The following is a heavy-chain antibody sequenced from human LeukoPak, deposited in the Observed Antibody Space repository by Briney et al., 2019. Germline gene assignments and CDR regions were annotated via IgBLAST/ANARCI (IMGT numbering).Heavy chain of an antibody. Sequence: PSQTLSLTCTVSGGSISSGGYYWSWIRQHPGKGLEWIGYIYYSGSTYYNPSLKSRVTISVATSKNQFSLKLSSVTAADTAVYYCATSSSGYYYVGYWGQGTLVTVSS. CDR3: ATSSSGYYYVGY. V-gene: IGHV4-31*03. CDR1: GGSISSGGYY. D-gene: IGHD3-22*01. CDR2: IYYSGST. J-gene: IGHJ4*02.